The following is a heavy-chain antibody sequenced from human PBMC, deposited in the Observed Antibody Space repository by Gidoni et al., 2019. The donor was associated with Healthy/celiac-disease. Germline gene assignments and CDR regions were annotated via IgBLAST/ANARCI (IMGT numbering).Heavy chain of an antibody. CDR2: IYYSGST. CDR3: ASANSSGYYQLDY. J-gene: IGHJ4*02. D-gene: IGHD3-22*01. V-gene: IGHV4-59*01. CDR1: CGPISSYY. Sequence: QVQLQESGTGLVKPAETLSLTCTVSCGPISSYYWSWTLQPPGKGLAWIGYIYYSGSTNYNPSLKSRVTISVDTSKNQFSLKLSSVTAADTAVYYCASANSSGYYQLDYWGQGTLVTVSS.